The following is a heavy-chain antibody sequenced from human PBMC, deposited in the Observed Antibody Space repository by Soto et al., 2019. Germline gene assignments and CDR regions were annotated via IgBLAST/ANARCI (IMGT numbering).Heavy chain of an antibody. D-gene: IGHD3-3*01. Sequence: GESLKISCAASGFTFSSYAMHWVRQAPGKGLEWVAVISYDGSNKYYADSVKGRFTISRDNSKNTLYLQMNSLRAEDTAVYYCARVLWSGSNYYYYYGMDVWGQGTTVTVSS. CDR3: ARVLWSGSNYYYYYGMDV. CDR1: GFTFSSYA. CDR2: ISYDGSNK. J-gene: IGHJ6*02. V-gene: IGHV3-30-3*01.